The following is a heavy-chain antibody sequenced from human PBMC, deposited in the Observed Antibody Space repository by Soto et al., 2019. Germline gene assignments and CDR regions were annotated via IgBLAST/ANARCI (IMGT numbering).Heavy chain of an antibody. V-gene: IGHV3-33*01. CDR3: ARERIVVVPAAMVYYYYGMDA. Sequence: GSLRLSCAASGFTFSSYGMHWVRQAPGKGLEWVAVIWYDGSNKYYADSVKGRFTISRDNSKNTLYLQMNSLRAEDTAVYYCARERIVVVPAAMVYYYYGMDAWGQGTTVTVSS. CDR1: GFTFSSYG. D-gene: IGHD2-2*01. CDR2: IWYDGSNK. J-gene: IGHJ6*02.